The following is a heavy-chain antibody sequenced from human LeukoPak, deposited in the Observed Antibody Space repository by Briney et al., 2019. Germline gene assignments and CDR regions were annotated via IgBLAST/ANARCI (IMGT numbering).Heavy chain of an antibody. Sequence: SQTLSLTCAISGDSVSSNSTAWNWIRQSPSRGLEWLGRTYYRSKWYSEYAVSVKSRININSDTSKNQFSLHLNSVTPEDTAVYYCAKGYSISYWGQGTLVTVSS. CDR2: TYYRSKWYS. CDR1: GDSVSSNSTA. J-gene: IGHJ4*02. CDR3: AKGYSISY. V-gene: IGHV6-1*01. D-gene: IGHD3-3*02.